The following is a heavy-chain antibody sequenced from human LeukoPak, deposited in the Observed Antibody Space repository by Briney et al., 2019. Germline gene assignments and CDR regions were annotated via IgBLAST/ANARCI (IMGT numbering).Heavy chain of an antibody. CDR3: ARVGWELPLDY. CDR2: ISGSGGST. J-gene: IGHJ4*02. D-gene: IGHD1-26*01. V-gene: IGHV3-23*01. CDR1: GFTFSNYA. Sequence: GGSLRLSCSASGFTFSNYAMNWVRQAPGKGLEWVSGISGSGGSTYYADSVKGRFTISRDNAKNSLYLQMNSLRAEDTAVYYCARVGWELPLDYWGQGTLVTVSS.